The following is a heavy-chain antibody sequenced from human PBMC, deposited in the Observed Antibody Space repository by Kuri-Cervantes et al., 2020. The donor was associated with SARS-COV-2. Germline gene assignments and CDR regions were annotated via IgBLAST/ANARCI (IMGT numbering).Heavy chain of an antibody. CDR1: GFTFSSYA. V-gene: IGHV3-30*04. CDR2: ISYDGSNK. D-gene: IGHD3-22*01. Sequence: GESLKISCAASGFTFSSYAMHWVRQAPGKGLEWVAVISYDGSNKYYADSVKGRFTISRDNSKNTLYLQMNSLRAEDTAVYYCARDPDGYYYDSSGYYSDAFDIWAQGTMVTVSS. J-gene: IGHJ3*02. CDR3: ARDPDGYYYDSSGYYSDAFDI.